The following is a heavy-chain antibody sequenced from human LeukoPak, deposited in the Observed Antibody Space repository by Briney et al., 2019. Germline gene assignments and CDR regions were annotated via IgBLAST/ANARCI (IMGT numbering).Heavy chain of an antibody. CDR1: DYSISSGYF. J-gene: IGHJ4*02. D-gene: IGHD3-9*01. V-gene: IGHV4-38-2*01. Sequence: SETLSLTCAVSDYSISSGYFWGWIRQPPGKEPQWIGSIYHSGRTYYNPSLKSRVTISVDTSKNQFSLKLSSVTAADTAVYYCATYRLRYFDWRWGQGTLVTVSS. CDR3: ATYRLRYFDWR. CDR2: IYHSGRT.